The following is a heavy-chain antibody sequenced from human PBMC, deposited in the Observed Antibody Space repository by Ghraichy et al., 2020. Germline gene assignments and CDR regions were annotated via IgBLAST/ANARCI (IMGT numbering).Heavy chain of an antibody. CDR1: GFTFSSYA. J-gene: IGHJ3*02. V-gene: IGHV3-23*01. D-gene: IGHD3-10*01. CDR3: AKDLSSSSGSYYRGRVVTAIHRAFDI. Sequence: SCAASGFTFSSYAMSWVRQAPGKGLEWVSAISGSGGSTYYADSVKGRFTISRDNSKNTLYLQMNSLRAEDTAVYYCAKDLSSSSGSYYRGRVVTAIHRAFDIWGQGTMVTVSS. CDR2: ISGSGGST.